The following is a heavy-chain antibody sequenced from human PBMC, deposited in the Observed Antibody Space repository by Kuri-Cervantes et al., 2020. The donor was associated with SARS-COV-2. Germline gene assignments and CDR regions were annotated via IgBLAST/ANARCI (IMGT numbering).Heavy chain of an antibody. CDR3: STIDNSDTDAYDI. V-gene: IGHV1-69*06. J-gene: IGHJ3*02. D-gene: IGHD3-22*01. CDR2: IIPIFGTA. Sequence: SVKVSCKASGSTFSNYAISWVRQAPGQVLEWMGGIIPIFGTANYAQKFQGRVTITADKSTSTAYMELGSLRSEDTAVYFCSTIDNSDTDAYDIWGQGTMVTVSS. CDR1: GSTFSNYA.